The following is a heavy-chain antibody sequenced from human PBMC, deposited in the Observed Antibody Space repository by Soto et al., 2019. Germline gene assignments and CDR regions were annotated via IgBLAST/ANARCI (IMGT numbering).Heavy chain of an antibody. CDR1: GGSFSGYY. J-gene: IGHJ6*02. V-gene: IGHV4-34*01. Sequence: SETLSLTCAVYGGSFSGYYWSWIRQPPGKGLEWIGEINHSGSTNYNQSLKSRVTISVDTSKNQFSLKLSSVTAADTAVYYCGREGPPYYYDSSVYYDGYYYGRDVGGQGTTVTVSS. D-gene: IGHD3-22*01. CDR3: GREGPPYYYDSSVYYDGYYYGRDV. CDR2: INHSGST.